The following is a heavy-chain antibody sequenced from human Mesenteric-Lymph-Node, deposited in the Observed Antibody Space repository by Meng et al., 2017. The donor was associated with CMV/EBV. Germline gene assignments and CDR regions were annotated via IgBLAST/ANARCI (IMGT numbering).Heavy chain of an antibody. Sequence: SVKVSCKASGGTFSSYAISWVRQAPGQGLEWMGGIIPIFGTANYAQKFRGRVTMTRNTSISTAYMELSSLRSEDTAVYYCAKGYCSGGTCGKNHWGQGILVTVSS. V-gene: IGHV1-69*05. CDR2: IIPIFGTA. CDR1: GGTFSSYA. D-gene: IGHD2-15*01. J-gene: IGHJ5*02. CDR3: AKGYCSGGTCGKNH.